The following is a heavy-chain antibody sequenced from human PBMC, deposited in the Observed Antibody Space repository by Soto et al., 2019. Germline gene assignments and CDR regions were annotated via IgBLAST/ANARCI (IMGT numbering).Heavy chain of an antibody. J-gene: IGHJ4*02. Sequence: DSVKVSCKASGYTFTSYARHWVRQAPGQRLEWMGWINAGNGNTKYSQKFQGRVTITRDTSASTAYMELSSLRSEDTAVYYCGRSPGYSYGDYWGQGTLVTVSS. CDR2: INAGNGNT. CDR3: GRSPGYSYGDY. V-gene: IGHV1-3*01. CDR1: GYTFTSYA. D-gene: IGHD5-18*01.